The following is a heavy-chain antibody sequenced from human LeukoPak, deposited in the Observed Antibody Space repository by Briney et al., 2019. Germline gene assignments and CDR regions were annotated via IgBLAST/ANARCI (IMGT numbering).Heavy chain of an antibody. CDR1: GGSISSYY. V-gene: IGHV4-4*09. Sequence: SDTLSLTCTVSGGSISSYYWSCIRQPPGKGLECIGYIYTSGSTNYNPSLKSRLTISVDTSKNQFSLKLSSVTAADTAVYYCARHRGGYSSTHFDYWGQGTLVTVSS. CDR2: IYTSGST. CDR3: ARHRGGYSSTHFDY. J-gene: IGHJ4*02. D-gene: IGHD6-13*01.